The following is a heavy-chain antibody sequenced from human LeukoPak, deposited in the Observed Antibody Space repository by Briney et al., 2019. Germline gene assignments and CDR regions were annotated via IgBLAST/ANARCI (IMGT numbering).Heavy chain of an antibody. J-gene: IGHJ4*02. CDR2: IFYSGST. V-gene: IGHV4-39*07. D-gene: IGHD3-10*01. Sequence: SETLSLTCTVSGGSISTSNYYWGWIRQPPGKGLEWIGNIFYSGSTYYSPSLRSRVTISLDTSKNQFSLKLSSVTAADTAVYYCARRGPRSLWFGELSGRAFDYWGQGTLVTVSS. CDR1: GGSISTSNYY. CDR3: ARRGPRSLWFGELSGRAFDY.